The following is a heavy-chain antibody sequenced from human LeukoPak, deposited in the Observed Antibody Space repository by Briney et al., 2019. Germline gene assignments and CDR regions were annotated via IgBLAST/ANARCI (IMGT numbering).Heavy chain of an antibody. Sequence: ASVKVSCKASGYTFTGYYMHWVRQAPGQGLEWMGWINPNSGGTNYAQKFQGRVTMTRDTSISTAYMELSRLRSDDTAVYYCARRGIAVAGAYYYYYYMDVWAKGPRSPSP. CDR2: INPNSGGT. V-gene: IGHV1-2*02. CDR1: GYTFTGYY. J-gene: IGHJ6*03. CDR3: ARRGIAVAGAYYYYYYMDV. D-gene: IGHD6-19*01.